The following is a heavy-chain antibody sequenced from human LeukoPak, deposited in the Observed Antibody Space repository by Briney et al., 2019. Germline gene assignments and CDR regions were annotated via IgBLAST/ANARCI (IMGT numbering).Heavy chain of an antibody. J-gene: IGHJ4*02. V-gene: IGHV4-59*01. CDR1: GGSISRYY. Sequence: SETLSLTCTVSGGSISRYYWSWIQQPPGKGLEWIGYIYYSGSTNYNPSLKSRVTISADTSKNQFSLKLSSVTAADTAVYYCARAIYDYNNSFDHWGQGTLVTVSS. CDR3: ARAIYDYNNSFDH. D-gene: IGHD5-24*01. CDR2: IYYSGST.